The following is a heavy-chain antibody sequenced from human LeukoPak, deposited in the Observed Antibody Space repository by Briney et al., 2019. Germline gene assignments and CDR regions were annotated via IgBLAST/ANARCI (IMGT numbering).Heavy chain of an antibody. D-gene: IGHD3-22*01. J-gene: IGHJ5*02. CDR1: GGSISSYY. CDR3: ARDRYYYDRSGYNYSDP. CDR2: IYTSGST. V-gene: IGHV4-4*07. Sequence: SETLSLTCTVSGGSISSYYWSWLRQPAGKGLEWIGRIYTSGSTNYNPSLKSRVTMSVDTSKNQFSLKLSSVTAADTAVYYCARDRYYYDRSGYNYSDPWGQGTLVTVSS.